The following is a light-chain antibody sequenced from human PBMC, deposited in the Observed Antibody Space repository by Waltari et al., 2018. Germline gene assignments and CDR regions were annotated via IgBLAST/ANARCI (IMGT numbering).Light chain of an antibody. V-gene: IGLV2-23*01. CDR3: CSYAGDVTYV. CDR1: SSAIGKLNH. CDR2: EDD. J-gene: IGLJ1*01. Sequence: QSALAQPASGPGSPGQSITISCTGTSSAIGKLNHASWYQQHPGKAPKLIIFEDDKRPFGVSSRFSASKSGNTASLIIAGLQVDDEADYFCCSYAGDVTYVFGAGTKVTVL.